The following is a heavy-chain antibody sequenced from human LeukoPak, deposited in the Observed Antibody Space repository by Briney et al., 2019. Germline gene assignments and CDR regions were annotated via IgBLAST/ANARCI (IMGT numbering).Heavy chain of an antibody. CDR1: GGSISSSSYY. J-gene: IGHJ4*02. D-gene: IGHD6-19*01. CDR2: IYYSGST. CDR3: ARAVYSSGWYYFDY. V-gene: IGHV4-39*01. Sequence: PSETLSLTCTVSGGSISSSSYYWGWIRPPPGKGLGWIGSIYYSGSTYYNPSLKSRVTISVDTSMNQFSLKLSSVTAADTAVYYCARAVYSSGWYYFDYWGQGTLVTVSS.